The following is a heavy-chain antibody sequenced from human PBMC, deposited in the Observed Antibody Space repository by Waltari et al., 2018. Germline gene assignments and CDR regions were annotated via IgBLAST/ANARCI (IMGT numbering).Heavy chain of an antibody. CDR2: IYYSGST. J-gene: IGHJ4*02. CDR1: GGSISSYY. CDR3: AREGEYSSGWYY. V-gene: IGHV4-59*01. Sequence: QVQLQESGQGLVKPSETLSLTCTVSGGSISSYYWSWIRQPPGKGLEWIGYIYYSGSTNYNPSLKSRVTISVDTSKNQFSLKLSSVTAADTAVYYCAREGEYSSGWYYWGQGTLVTVSS. D-gene: IGHD6-19*01.